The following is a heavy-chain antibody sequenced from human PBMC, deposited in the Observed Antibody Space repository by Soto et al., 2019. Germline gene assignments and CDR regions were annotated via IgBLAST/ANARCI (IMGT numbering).Heavy chain of an antibody. CDR1: GFTFDDYA. J-gene: IGHJ3*02. CDR3: AKGEIYYGSGSLRAFDI. D-gene: IGHD3-10*01. CDR2: ISWNSGSI. Sequence: GGSLRLSCAASGFTFDDYAMHWVRQAPGKGLEWVSGISWNSGSIGYADSVKGRFTISRDNAKNSLYLQMNSLRAEDTALYYCAKGEIYYGSGSLRAFDIWGQGTMVTVSS. V-gene: IGHV3-9*01.